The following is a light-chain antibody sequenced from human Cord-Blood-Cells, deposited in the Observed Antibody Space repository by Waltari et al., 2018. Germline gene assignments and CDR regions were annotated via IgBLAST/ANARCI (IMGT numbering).Light chain of an antibody. J-gene: IGLJ3*02. Sequence: FMLTQPHSVSQSPGQTVTISCTRSSCRIPSNYVPTYQQRPGSSPTTVIYEDNQRPSGVPDRFSGSIDSSSNSASLTISGLKTEDEADYYCQSYDSSNHWVFGGGTKLTVL. CDR3: QSYDSSNHWV. V-gene: IGLV6-57*01. CDR1: SCRIPSNY. CDR2: EDN.